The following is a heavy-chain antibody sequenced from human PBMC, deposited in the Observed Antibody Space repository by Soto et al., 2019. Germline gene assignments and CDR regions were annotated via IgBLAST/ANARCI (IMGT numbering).Heavy chain of an antibody. D-gene: IGHD3-10*01. Sequence: ASVKVSCKPSGYTFTDYYIHWVRQAPGLGLEWMGWVDPNSGASRKTQKFQGSLTMTRDTSTTTVYMELSSLTSDDKAVYYCARANYGPIDYWGQGTLVTVSS. J-gene: IGHJ4*02. CDR3: ARANYGPIDY. CDR2: VDPNSGAS. V-gene: IGHV1-2*02. CDR1: GYTFTDYY.